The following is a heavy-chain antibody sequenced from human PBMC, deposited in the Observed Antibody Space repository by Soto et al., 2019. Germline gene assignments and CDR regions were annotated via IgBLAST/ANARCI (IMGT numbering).Heavy chain of an antibody. V-gene: IGHV1-24*01. Sequence: ASVKVSCKVSGYTLTELSMHWVRQAPGKGLEWMGGFDPEDGETIYAQKFQGRVTMTEDTSTDTAYMELSSLRSEDTAVYYCTTGHIGYSSGWYFDYWGQGTLVTVSS. CDR2: FDPEDGET. J-gene: IGHJ4*02. CDR1: GYTLTELS. D-gene: IGHD6-19*01. CDR3: TTGHIGYSSGWYFDY.